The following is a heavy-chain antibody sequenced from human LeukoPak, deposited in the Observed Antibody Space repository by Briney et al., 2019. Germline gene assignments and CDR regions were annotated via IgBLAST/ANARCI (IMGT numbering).Heavy chain of an antibody. CDR1: GLTFGNYA. Sequence: PGGSLRLSCAASGLTFGNYALSWVRQGPGKGLEWVSGISHSGGNTYYSDSVKGRFTISRDNSKNTLYLEMNSLSPDDTAVYYCARGVEPLAANTLAYWGQGTLVTVSS. CDR3: ARGVEPLAANTLAY. D-gene: IGHD1-14*01. J-gene: IGHJ4*02. CDR2: ISHSGGNT. V-gene: IGHV3-23*01.